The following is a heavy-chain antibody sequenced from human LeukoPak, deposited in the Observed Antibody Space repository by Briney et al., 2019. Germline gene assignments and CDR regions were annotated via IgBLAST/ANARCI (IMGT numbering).Heavy chain of an antibody. V-gene: IGHV3-15*01. CDR3: TTDNPYDSPYFQH. CDR1: GFTFSSYG. CDR2: IKSKTDGGTT. Sequence: GGSLRLSCAASGFTFSSYGMHWVRQAPGKGLEWVGRIKSKTDGGTTDYAAPVKGRFTISRDDSKNTLYLQMNSLKTEDTAVYYCTTDNPYDSPYFQHWGQGTLVTVSS. J-gene: IGHJ1*01. D-gene: IGHD3-22*01.